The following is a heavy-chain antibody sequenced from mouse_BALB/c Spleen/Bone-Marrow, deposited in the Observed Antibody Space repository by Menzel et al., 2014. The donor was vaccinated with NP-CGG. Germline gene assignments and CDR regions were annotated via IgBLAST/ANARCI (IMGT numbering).Heavy chain of an antibody. CDR2: INPSNGGT. V-gene: IGHV1S81*02. Sequence: QVQLQQPGAELVEPGASVKLSCKASGYTFTSYYMYWVKQRPGQGLEWIGEINPSNGGTNFNEKFKSKATLTVDKSSNTAYVQLSSLTSEDSAVYHCTRSNYGYWFFDVWGAGTTVTVSS. CDR1: GYTFTSYY. D-gene: IGHD1-1*01. J-gene: IGHJ1*01. CDR3: TRSNYGYWFFDV.